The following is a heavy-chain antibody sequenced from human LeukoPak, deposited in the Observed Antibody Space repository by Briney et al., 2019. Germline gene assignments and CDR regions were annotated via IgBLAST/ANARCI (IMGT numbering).Heavy chain of an antibody. Sequence: GGSLRLSCAASGFTFSSYGMHWVRQAPGKGLEWVAVIWYDGSNKYYADSVKGRFTISRDNSKNTLYLQMNSLRAEDTAVYYCARAANYYDSSCERTHDAFDNWGQGTMVTVSS. D-gene: IGHD3-22*01. CDR2: IWYDGSNK. V-gene: IGHV3-33*01. CDR3: ARAANYYDSSCERTHDAFDN. J-gene: IGHJ3*02. CDR1: GFTFSSYG.